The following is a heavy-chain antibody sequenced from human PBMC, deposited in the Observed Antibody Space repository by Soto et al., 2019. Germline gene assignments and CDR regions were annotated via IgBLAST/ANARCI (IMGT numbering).Heavy chain of an antibody. CDR3: AKAVYDFWSGLYGMDV. D-gene: IGHD3-3*01. Sequence: GGSLRLSCAASGFTFSSYGMHWVRQAPGKGLEWVAVISYDGSNKYYADSVKGRFTISRDNSKNTLYLQMNSLRAEDTAVYYCAKAVYDFWSGLYGMDVWGQGTTVTV. V-gene: IGHV3-30*18. CDR2: ISYDGSNK. CDR1: GFTFSSYG. J-gene: IGHJ6*02.